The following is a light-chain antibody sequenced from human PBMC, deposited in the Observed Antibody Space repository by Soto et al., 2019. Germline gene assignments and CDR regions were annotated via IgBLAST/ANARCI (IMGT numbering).Light chain of an antibody. CDR1: QSFSDY. V-gene: IGKV3-20*01. Sequence: EIVLTQSPATLSLSPGERATLSCRSSQSFSDYLAWYQQKPGQAPRLLIYGASRRATGIPDRFSGSGSGTDFTLTISRLEPEDFAVYYCQQYDNSLWTFGQGTKVDIK. CDR2: GAS. J-gene: IGKJ1*01. CDR3: QQYDNSLWT.